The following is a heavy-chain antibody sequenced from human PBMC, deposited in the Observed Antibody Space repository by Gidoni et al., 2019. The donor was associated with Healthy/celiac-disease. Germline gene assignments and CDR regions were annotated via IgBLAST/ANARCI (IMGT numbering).Heavy chain of an antibody. D-gene: IGHD3-10*01. CDR3: AKDGSGEVLSAPTAYFDY. V-gene: IGHV3-23*01. J-gene: IGHJ4*02. Sequence: EVQLLESGGGLVQPGGSLRLSCAASGFTFSSYAMSWVRQAPGKGLEWVSAISGSGGSTYYADSVKGRFTISRDNSKNTLYLQMNSLRAEDTAVYYCAKDGSGEVLSAPTAYFDYWGQGTLVTVSS. CDR1: GFTFSSYA. CDR2: ISGSGGST.